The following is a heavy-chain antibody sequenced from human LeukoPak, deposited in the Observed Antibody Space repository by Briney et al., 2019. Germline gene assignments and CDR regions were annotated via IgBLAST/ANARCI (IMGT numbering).Heavy chain of an antibody. CDR3: ARGQQGSSWYYFDY. CDR2: ISSSSSYI. J-gene: IGHJ4*02. D-gene: IGHD6-13*01. V-gene: IGHV3-21*01. Sequence: GGSLRLSCAASGFTFSSYSMNWVRQAPGKGLEGVSSISSSSSYIYYADSVKGRFTISRDNAKNSLYLQMNSLRAEDTAVYYRARGQQGSSWYYFDYWGQGTLVTVSS. CDR1: GFTFSSYS.